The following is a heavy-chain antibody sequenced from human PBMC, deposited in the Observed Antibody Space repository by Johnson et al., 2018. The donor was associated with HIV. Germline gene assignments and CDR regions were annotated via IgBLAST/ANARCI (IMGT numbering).Heavy chain of an antibody. D-gene: IGHD6-13*01. J-gene: IGHJ3*02. Sequence: QLVESGGGLVKPGGSLRLSCPASGFTFNDYYMTWVRQAPGEGLEWVSGISWNSGSIGYADSVKGRFTISRDNAKNSLYLQMNSLRAEDTALYYCAKDMGSSWYDPWDAFDIWGQGTVVTVSS. CDR3: AKDMGSSWYDPWDAFDI. V-gene: IGHV3-9*01. CDR1: GFTFNDYY. CDR2: ISWNSGSI.